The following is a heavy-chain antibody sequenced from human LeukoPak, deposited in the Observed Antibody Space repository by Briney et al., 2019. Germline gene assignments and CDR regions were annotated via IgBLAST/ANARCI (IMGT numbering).Heavy chain of an antibody. CDR2: IRSSSSYI. J-gene: IGHJ4*02. CDR3: ARPGIAVAGEFFDY. V-gene: IGHV3-21*01. Sequence: GGSLRHSCAASGFTFSSYSMNWVRQAPGKGLEWVSFIRSSSSYIYYADSVKGRFTISRDNAKNSLYLQMNSLRAEDTAVYYCARPGIAVAGEFFDYWGQGTLVTVPS. CDR1: GFTFSSYS. D-gene: IGHD6-19*01.